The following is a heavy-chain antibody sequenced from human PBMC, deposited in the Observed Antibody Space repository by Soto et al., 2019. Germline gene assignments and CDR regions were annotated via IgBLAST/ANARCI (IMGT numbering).Heavy chain of an antibody. V-gene: IGHV3-30*18. CDR3: VKDRNRRYGSGSYTFFDY. J-gene: IGHJ4*02. D-gene: IGHD3-10*01. CDR2: ISYDGSNK. CDR1: GFTFSSYG. Sequence: QVQLVESGGGVVQPGRSLRLSCAASGFTFSSYGMHWVRQAPGKGLEWVAVISYDGSNKYYADSVKGRFTISRDNSKNTXXLQMNSLRAEDRAVYYCVKDRNRRYGSGSYTFFDYWGQGTLVTVSS.